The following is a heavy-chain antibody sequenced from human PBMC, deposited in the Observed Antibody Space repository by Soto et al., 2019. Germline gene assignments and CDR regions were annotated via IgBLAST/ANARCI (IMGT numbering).Heavy chain of an antibody. Sequence: QVQLVQSGAEVKKPGASVKVSCKASGYTFTSYHMHWVRQAPGQGLEWLGIINPLDGSTTNAQKFQGRVIMTSDTYTRTVYMELKSRTSEDPAVYYWARDGSRGGLHRRTTHESADNGVAEWGQGTTVIVSS. CDR1: GYTFTSYH. D-gene: IGHD4-17*01. CDR3: ARDGSRGGLHRRTTHESADNGVAE. CDR2: INPLDGST. J-gene: IGHJ6*02. V-gene: IGHV1-46*01.